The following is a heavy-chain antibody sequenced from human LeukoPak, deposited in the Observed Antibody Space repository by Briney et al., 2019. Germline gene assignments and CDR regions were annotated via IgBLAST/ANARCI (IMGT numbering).Heavy chain of an antibody. J-gene: IGHJ3*02. D-gene: IGHD3-10*01. CDR2: IYYSGST. CDR1: GGSISSGNYY. Sequence: SETLSLTCAVSGGSISSGNYYWSWIRQPPGKGLEWIGYIYYSGSTNYNPSLKSRVTISVDTSKNQFSLKLSSVTAADTAVYYCARHLSYDDAFDIWGQGTMVTVSS. V-gene: IGHV4-30-4*01. CDR3: ARHLSYDDAFDI.